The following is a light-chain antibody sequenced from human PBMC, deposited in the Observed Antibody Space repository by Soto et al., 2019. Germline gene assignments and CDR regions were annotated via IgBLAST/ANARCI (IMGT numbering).Light chain of an antibody. J-gene: IGLJ1*01. Sequence: QSALTQPASVSGSPGQSIAISCTGTSSDVGAYNYVSWFQQHPGKAPKLIIYDVGSRPSGVSNRFSGSKSGNTASLTISGLQAEDEADYYCSPYTTSTTYVFGTGTKLTVL. V-gene: IGLV2-14*03. CDR1: SSDVGAYNY. CDR2: DVG. CDR3: SPYTTSTTYV.